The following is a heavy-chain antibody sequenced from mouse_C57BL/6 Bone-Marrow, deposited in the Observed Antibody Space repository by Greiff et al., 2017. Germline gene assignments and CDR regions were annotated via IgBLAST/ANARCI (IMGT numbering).Heavy chain of an antibody. CDR1: GYTFTSYW. CDR2: IYPGSGST. V-gene: IGHV1-55*01. D-gene: IGHD2-3*01. Sequence: VQLQQSGAELVKPGASVKMSCKASGYTFTSYWITWVKQRPGQGLEWIGDIYPGSGSTKYNEKFQSKATMTVDTSSSTAYMQLSSLTSENSAVYYCARNGYLLYWGQGTTLTVSS. J-gene: IGHJ2*01. CDR3: ARNGYLLY.